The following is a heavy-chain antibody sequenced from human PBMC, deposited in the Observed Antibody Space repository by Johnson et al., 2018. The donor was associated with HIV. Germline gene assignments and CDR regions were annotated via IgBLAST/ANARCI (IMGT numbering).Heavy chain of an antibody. V-gene: IGHV3-30*02. Sequence: QVQLVESGGGVVQPGGSLRLSCAASGFTFSSYGMHWVRQAPGKGLEWVAFIRYDGSNKYYADSVKGRFTISRDNSKNTLYLQMNSLRVEDTALYYCMVAPRPGDVFDIWGQGTMVVVSS. CDR2: IRYDGSNK. CDR1: GFTFSSYG. D-gene: IGHD2-8*01. CDR3: MVAPRPGDVFDI. J-gene: IGHJ3*02.